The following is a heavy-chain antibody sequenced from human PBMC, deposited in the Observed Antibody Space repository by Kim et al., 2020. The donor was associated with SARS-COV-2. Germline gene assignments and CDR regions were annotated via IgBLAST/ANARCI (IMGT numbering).Heavy chain of an antibody. J-gene: IGHJ6*02. Sequence: SPTPKSRVTISVDTSKNQFSLKLSSVTAADTAVYYCASSAGVYYYSGMDVWGQGTTVTVSS. CDR3: ASSAGVYYYSGMDV. V-gene: IGHV4-4*09.